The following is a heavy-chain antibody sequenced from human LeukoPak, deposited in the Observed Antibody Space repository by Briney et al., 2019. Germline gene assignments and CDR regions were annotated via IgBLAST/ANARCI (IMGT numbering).Heavy chain of an antibody. Sequence: GGSLRLSCAASGFTFDDYAMHWVRQAPGKGLEWVSGISWNSGSIGYADSVKGRFTISRDNAKNSLYLQMNSLRAEDTALYYCAKGLEMATILAIDYWGQGTLVTVSS. D-gene: IGHD5-24*01. J-gene: IGHJ4*02. CDR2: ISWNSGSI. V-gene: IGHV3-9*01. CDR1: GFTFDDYA. CDR3: AKGLEMATILAIDY.